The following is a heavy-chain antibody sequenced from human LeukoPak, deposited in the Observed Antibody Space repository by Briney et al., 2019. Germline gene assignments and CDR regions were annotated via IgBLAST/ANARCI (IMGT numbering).Heavy chain of an antibody. CDR3: ARDDYYDSSGYYDDY. J-gene: IGHJ4*02. CDR2: ISYDGSNK. CDR1: GFTFDDYA. D-gene: IGHD3-22*01. Sequence: GGSLRLSCAASGFTFDDYAMHWVRQAPGKGLEWVAVISYDGSNKYYADSVKGRFTISRDNSKNTLYLQMNSLRAEDTAVYYCARDDYYDSSGYYDDYWGQGTLVTVSS. V-gene: IGHV3-30-3*01.